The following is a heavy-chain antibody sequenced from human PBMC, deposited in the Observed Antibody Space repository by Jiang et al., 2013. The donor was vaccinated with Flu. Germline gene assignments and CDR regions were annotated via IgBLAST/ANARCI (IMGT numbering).Heavy chain of an antibody. D-gene: IGHD3-10*01. Sequence: GSGLVKPLQTLSLTCTVSGDSVTSGNSYWTWIRQPPGKGLEWIGYMYYGGTTYYNPSLTNRAAISAGTSKSQFSLELTSVTVADTATYYCARGAFYYRSGKFDSWGQGALVIVSS. CDR2: MYYGGTT. V-gene: IGHV4-30-4*01. J-gene: IGHJ4*02. CDR3: ARGAFYYRSGKFDS. CDR1: GDSVTSGNSY.